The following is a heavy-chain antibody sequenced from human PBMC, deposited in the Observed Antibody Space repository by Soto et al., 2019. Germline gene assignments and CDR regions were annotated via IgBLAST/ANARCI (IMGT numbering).Heavy chain of an antibody. J-gene: IGHJ6*02. Sequence: EVQLVESGGGLVKPGGSLRLSCAASGFTFSSYSMNWVRQAPGKGLEWVSSISSSSSYIYYADSVKGRFTISRDNAKNSLYLQMNSLRAEDTAVYYCARDRSGYYGMDVWGQGTTVTVSS. V-gene: IGHV3-21*01. CDR3: ARDRSGYYGMDV. CDR2: ISSSSSYI. CDR1: GFTFSSYS.